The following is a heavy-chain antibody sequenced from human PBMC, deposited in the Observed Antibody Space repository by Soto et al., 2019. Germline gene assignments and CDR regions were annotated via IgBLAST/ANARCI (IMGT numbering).Heavy chain of an antibody. CDR2: VSYDGSKQ. J-gene: IGHJ4*01. CDR1: GFTFSNYA. Sequence: QVQLVESGGGVVQPGRSLRVSCAASGFTFSNYAMHWVRQAPGKGLEWVAVVSYDGSKQFYADYVEGRFTISRDSSKSTLYLHMDNLGDEDTAVYYCARDRVYYYDDSGYYNFDYWGHGTLVTVSS. V-gene: IGHV3-30-3*01. CDR3: ARDRVYYYDDSGYYNFDY. D-gene: IGHD3-22*01.